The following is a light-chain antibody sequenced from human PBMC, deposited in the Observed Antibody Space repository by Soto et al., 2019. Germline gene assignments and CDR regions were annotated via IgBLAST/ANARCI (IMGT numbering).Light chain of an antibody. CDR2: KAS. CDR1: QSISSW. CDR3: QQYNSYFIP. J-gene: IGKJ5*01. Sequence: DIQVTQSPSTLSASVGDRVTITCRASQSISSWLAWYQQKPGKAPKLLIYKASSLESGVPSRFSGSGSGTEFTLTISSLQPDDFATYCCQQYNSYFIPFGQGTRPAI. V-gene: IGKV1-5*03.